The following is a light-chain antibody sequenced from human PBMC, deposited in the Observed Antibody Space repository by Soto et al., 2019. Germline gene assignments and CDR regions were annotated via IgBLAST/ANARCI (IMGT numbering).Light chain of an antibody. V-gene: IGKV3-11*01. Sequence: EIVLTQSPATLSLSPGERATLSCRASQSVSSFLVWYQQKPGQAPRLLIYDTSNRATGIPARFSGSGSGTAFTLTINSLEHEDFAVYYCQQRDNWPPLTFGQGTRLEIK. CDR3: QQRDNWPPLT. CDR1: QSVSSF. CDR2: DTS. J-gene: IGKJ5*01.